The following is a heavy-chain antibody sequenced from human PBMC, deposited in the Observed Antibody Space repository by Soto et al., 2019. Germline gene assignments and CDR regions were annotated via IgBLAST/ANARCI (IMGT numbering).Heavy chain of an antibody. Sequence: ASVKVSGTACGYTFTGNYMHCVRQAPGQGLEWMGWINPNSGGTNYAQKFQGWVTMTRDTSISTAYMELSRLRSDDTAVYYCARDNYDFWSGYSRALDYWGQGTLVTVSS. D-gene: IGHD3-3*01. CDR3: ARDNYDFWSGYSRALDY. CDR1: GYTFTGNY. J-gene: IGHJ4*02. V-gene: IGHV1-2*04. CDR2: INPNSGGT.